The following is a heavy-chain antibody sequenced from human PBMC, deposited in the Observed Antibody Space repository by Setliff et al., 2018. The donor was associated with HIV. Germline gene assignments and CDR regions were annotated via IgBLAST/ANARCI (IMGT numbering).Heavy chain of an antibody. J-gene: IGHJ3*02. D-gene: IGHD2-2*01. CDR1: GYTFTNYD. CDR3: ARGFCSTSCNTLGAFDI. CDR2: MNPNSGNT. Sequence: ASVKVSCKASGYTFTNYDINWVRQATGQGLEWVGWMNPNSGNTGYARKFQGRVTMTRDTSISTAYMELSSLRSEDTAVCYCARGFCSTSCNTLGAFDIWGQGTMVTVS. V-gene: IGHV1-8*02.